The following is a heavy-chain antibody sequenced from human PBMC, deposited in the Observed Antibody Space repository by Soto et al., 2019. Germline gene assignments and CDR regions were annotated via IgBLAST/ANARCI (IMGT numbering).Heavy chain of an antibody. CDR2: IYDTGST. CDR1: GGSISGYY. Sequence: QVQLQESGPGLVKPSETLSLTCSVSGGSISGYYWSWIRQPPGKGLEWIGYIYDTGSTKDNPSLKSRVTISIDTSKNQFSLRLSSVTAADTAVYYCAREQWLVRGVFDYWDQGTLVTVSS. V-gene: IGHV4-59*01. D-gene: IGHD6-19*01. CDR3: AREQWLVRGVFDY. J-gene: IGHJ4*02.